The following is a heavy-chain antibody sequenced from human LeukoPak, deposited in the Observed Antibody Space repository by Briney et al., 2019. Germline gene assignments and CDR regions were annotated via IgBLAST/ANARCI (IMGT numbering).Heavy chain of an antibody. V-gene: IGHV3-20*04. Sequence: GGSLRLSCAASGFTFDDYGMSWVRQAPGKGLEWVSGINWNGGSTGYADSVEGRFTISRDNAKNSLYLQMNSLRAEDTALYYCARVSAVTRPGGAYYYYYMDVWGKGTTVTVSS. J-gene: IGHJ6*03. D-gene: IGHD2-21*02. CDR2: INWNGGST. CDR1: GFTFDDYG. CDR3: ARVSAVTRPGGAYYYYYMDV.